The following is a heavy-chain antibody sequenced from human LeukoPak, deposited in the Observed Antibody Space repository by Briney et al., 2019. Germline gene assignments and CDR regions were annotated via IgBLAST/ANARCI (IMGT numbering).Heavy chain of an antibody. D-gene: IGHD3-9*01. CDR3: AREGYDILTGDAFDI. CDR1: GFTFSSYS. V-gene: IGHV3-21*01. Sequence: GGSLRLSCAASGFTFSSYSMNWVRQAPGKGLEWVSSISSSSSYIYYADSVKGRFTISRDSAKNSLYLQMNSLRAEDTAVYYCAREGYDILTGDAFDIWGQGTMVTVSS. J-gene: IGHJ3*02. CDR2: ISSSSSYI.